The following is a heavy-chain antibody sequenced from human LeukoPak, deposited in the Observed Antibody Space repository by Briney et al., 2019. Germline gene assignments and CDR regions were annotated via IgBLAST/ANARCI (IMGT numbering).Heavy chain of an antibody. V-gene: IGHV3-23*01. D-gene: IGHD6-19*01. CDR3: AKLVSSGSNRGNY. Sequence: PGGSLRLSCAASGFTFSSYAMSWARQAPGKGLEGVSAISGSGGSTYYADSVKGRFTISRDNSKNTLYLQMNSLRAEDTAVYYCAKLVSSGSNRGNYWGQGTLVTVSS. CDR2: ISGSGGST. J-gene: IGHJ4*02. CDR1: GFTFSSYA.